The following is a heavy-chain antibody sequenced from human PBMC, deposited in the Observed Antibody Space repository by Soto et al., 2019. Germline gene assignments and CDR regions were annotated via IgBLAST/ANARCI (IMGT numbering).Heavy chain of an antibody. CDR3: ARGSSSWYDEYYYYYGMDV. CDR2: TRNKANSYTT. CDR1: GFTFSDHY. V-gene: IGHV3-72*01. D-gene: IGHD6-13*01. Sequence: EVQLVESGGGLVQPGGSLRLSCAASGFTFSDHYMDWVRQAPGKGLEWVGRTRNKANSYTTEYAASVKGRFTISRDDSKNSLYLQMNSLKTEDTAVYYCARGSSSWYDEYYYYYGMDVWGQGTTVTVSS. J-gene: IGHJ6*02.